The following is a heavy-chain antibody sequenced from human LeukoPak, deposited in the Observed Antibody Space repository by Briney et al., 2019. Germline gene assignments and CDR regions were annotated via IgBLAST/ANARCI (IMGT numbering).Heavy chain of an antibody. Sequence: SETLSLTCAVYGGSFSGYYWSWIRQPPGKGLEWIGEINHSGSTNYNPSLKSRVTISVDTSKNQFSLKLSSVTAADTAVYHCATKYGSGATIRGWFDPWGQGTLVTVSS. D-gene: IGHD3-10*01. CDR2: INHSGST. J-gene: IGHJ5*02. CDR1: GGSFSGYY. V-gene: IGHV4-34*01. CDR3: ATKYGSGATIRGWFDP.